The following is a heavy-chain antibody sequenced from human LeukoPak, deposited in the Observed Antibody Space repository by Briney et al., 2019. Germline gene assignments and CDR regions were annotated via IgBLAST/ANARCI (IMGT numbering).Heavy chain of an antibody. J-gene: IGHJ2*01. CDR3: ARDRAAAPQWLDYWYFDL. Sequence: GGSLRLSCAASGFTFSSYAMSWVRQAPGKGLEWVSYISSSSSTIYYADSVKGRFTISRDNAKNSLYLQMNSLRAEDTAVYYCARDRAAAPQWLDYWYFDLWGRGTLVTVSS. D-gene: IGHD6-19*01. CDR2: ISSSSSTI. CDR1: GFTFSSYA. V-gene: IGHV3-48*04.